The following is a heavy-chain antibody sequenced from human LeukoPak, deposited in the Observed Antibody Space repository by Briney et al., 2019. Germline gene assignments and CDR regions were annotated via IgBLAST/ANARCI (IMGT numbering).Heavy chain of an antibody. CDR1: GFTFRPDA. CDR2: ITSSGDGT. D-gene: IGHD6-6*01. Sequence: GGSLRLSCDASGFTFRPDAMHWVRQAPGKGLEWVSSITSSGDGTFYTDSLSGRFTISRDNAKKVVFLQMKSLRREDSALYFCAKGTHRTRRQNFDIWGQGTLVTVSS. CDR3: AKGTHRTRRQNFDI. V-gene: IGHV3-23*01. J-gene: IGHJ4*02.